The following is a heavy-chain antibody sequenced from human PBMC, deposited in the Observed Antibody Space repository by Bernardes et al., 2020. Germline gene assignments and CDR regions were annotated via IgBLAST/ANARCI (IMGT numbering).Heavy chain of an antibody. CDR1: GFTFSSYG. J-gene: IGHJ6*02. D-gene: IGHD3-16*02. CDR3: ARDRDYVWGSYRLSGNGMDV. Sequence: GGSLRLSCAASGFTFSSYGMHWVRQAPGKGLEWVAVIWYDGSNKYYADSVKGRFTISRDNSKNTLYLQMNSLRAEDTAVYYCARDRDYVWGSYRLSGNGMDVWGQGTTVTVSS. CDR2: IWYDGSNK. V-gene: IGHV3-33*08.